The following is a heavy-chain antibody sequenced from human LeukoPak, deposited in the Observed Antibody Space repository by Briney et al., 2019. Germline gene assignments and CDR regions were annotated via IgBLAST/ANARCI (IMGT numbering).Heavy chain of an antibody. J-gene: IGHJ5*02. CDR2: INPNSGGT. D-gene: IGHD3-9*01. CDR1: GYTFTGYY. Sequence: ASVKVSCKASGYTFTGYYMHWVRQARGQGGEWMGRINPNSGGTNYAQKFQGRVTMTRDTSISTDYMEQSRLRYDDTPVYYCAIDRYFDCSLGGGHWFHLWGQGTLVTVSS. CDR3: AIDRYFDCSLGGGHWFHL. V-gene: IGHV1-2*06.